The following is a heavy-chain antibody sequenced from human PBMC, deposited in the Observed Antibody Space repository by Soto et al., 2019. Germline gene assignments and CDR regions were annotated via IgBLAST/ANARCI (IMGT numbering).Heavy chain of an antibody. CDR2: IYPGDSDT. CDR1: GYTFSSYW. CDR3: ARLTGLPYYYSMDV. Sequence: PGESLKISCKGSGYTFSSYWIGWVRQMPGKGLEWMGIIYPGDSDTKYSPSSQGQVTISADKSISTTYLQWSSLKASDTAIYYCARLTGLPYYYSMDVWGQGTTVTVSS. V-gene: IGHV5-51*01. D-gene: IGHD3-9*01. J-gene: IGHJ6*03.